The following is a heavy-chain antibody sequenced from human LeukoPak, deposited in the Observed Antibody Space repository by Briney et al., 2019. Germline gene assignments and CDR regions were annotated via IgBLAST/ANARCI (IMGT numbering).Heavy chain of an antibody. D-gene: IGHD4-23*01. V-gene: IGHV6-1*01. CDR1: GDSVSSNRAA. CDR2: TYYRSKWYN. Sequence: SQTLSLTCAISGDSVSSNRAAWNWIRQSPSRGLEWLGRTYYRSKWYNDYTVSMRSRITINPDTSKNQFSLQLNSVTPEDTAVYYCARGMVKINYYMDVWGKGTTVTVSS. J-gene: IGHJ6*03. CDR3: ARGMVKINYYMDV.